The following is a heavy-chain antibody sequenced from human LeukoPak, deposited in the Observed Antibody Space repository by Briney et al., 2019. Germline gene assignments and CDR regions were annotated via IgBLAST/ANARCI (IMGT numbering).Heavy chain of an antibody. V-gene: IGHV3-23*01. J-gene: IGHJ4*02. CDR2: ISGSGGST. D-gene: IGHD3-3*01. CDR3: AKDTAFGVVITAFDY. Sequence: GGSLRLSCAASGFTFSSYAMSWVRQAPGKGLEWVSAISGSGGSTYYADSVKGQFTISRDNSKNTLYLQMNSLRAEDTAVYYCAKDTAFGVVITAFDYWGQGTLVTVSS. CDR1: GFTFSSYA.